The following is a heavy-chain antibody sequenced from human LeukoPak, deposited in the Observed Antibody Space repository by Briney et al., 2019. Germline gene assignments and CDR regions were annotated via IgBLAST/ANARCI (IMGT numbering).Heavy chain of an antibody. CDR3: ARAVVTRKGYYFDY. CDR2: INTDGSST. Sequence: TGGSLRLSCAASGFTFSGYWMHWVRQAPGKGLVWVSRINTDGSSTTYADSVKGRFTISRDNAKNTLYLQMNSLRVEDTAVYFCARAVVTRKGYYFDYWGQGTLVTVSS. D-gene: IGHD4-23*01. J-gene: IGHJ4*02. V-gene: IGHV3-74*01. CDR1: GFTFSGYW.